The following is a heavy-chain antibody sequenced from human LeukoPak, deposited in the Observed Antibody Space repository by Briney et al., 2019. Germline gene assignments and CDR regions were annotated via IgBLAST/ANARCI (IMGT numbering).Heavy chain of an antibody. Sequence: SVKVSCKASGGTFSSYAISWVRQAPGQGLEWMGRIIPILGIANYAQKFQGRVTITADKSTSTAYMELSSLRSEDTAVYYCARESCSGGSCYVWFDPWGQGTLVTVSS. CDR3: ARESCSGGSCYVWFDP. D-gene: IGHD2-15*01. CDR2: IIPILGIA. V-gene: IGHV1-69*04. CDR1: GGTFSSYA. J-gene: IGHJ5*02.